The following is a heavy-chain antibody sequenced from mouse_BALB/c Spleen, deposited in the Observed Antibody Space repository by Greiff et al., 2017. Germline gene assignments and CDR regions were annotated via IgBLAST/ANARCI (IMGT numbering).Heavy chain of an antibody. D-gene: IGHD1-2*01. CDR2: IDPETGGT. V-gene: IGHV1-15*01. Sequence: QVQLQQSGAELVRPGASVTLSCKASGYTFTDYEMHWVKQTPVHGLEWIGAIDPETGGTAYNQKFKGKATLTADKSSSTAYMELRSLTSEDSAVYYCTSSYGYFYAMDYWGQGTSVTVSS. CDR3: TSSYGYFYAMDY. J-gene: IGHJ4*01. CDR1: GYTFTDYE.